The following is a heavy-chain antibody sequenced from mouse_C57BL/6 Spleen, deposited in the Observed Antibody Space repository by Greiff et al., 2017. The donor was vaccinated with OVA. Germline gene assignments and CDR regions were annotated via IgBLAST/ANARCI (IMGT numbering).Heavy chain of an antibody. V-gene: IGHV1-52*01. CDR2: IDPSDSDT. CDR3: ERSTGKDWFAY. Sequence: QVQLQQPGAELVRPGSSVKLSCKASGYTFTSYWMHWVKQRPIQGLEWIGNIDPSDSDTHYNQKFKDKATLTVDKSSSTAYMQLSSLTSEDSAVYCCERSTGKDWFAYWGQGTLVTVSA. CDR1: GYTFTSYW. J-gene: IGHJ3*01. D-gene: IGHD4-1*02.